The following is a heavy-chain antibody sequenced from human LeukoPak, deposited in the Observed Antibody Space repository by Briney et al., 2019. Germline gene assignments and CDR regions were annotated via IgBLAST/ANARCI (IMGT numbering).Heavy chain of an antibody. J-gene: IGHJ5*02. Sequence: SETLSLTCTVSGGSISSGGYYWSWIRQHPGKGLEWIGYIYYSGSTYYNPSLKSRVTISVDTSKNQFSLKLSSVTAADTAVYYCAGQTYYYDSSGPHWFDPWGQGTLVTVSS. CDR2: IYYSGST. V-gene: IGHV4-31*03. D-gene: IGHD3-22*01. CDR3: AGQTYYYDSSGPHWFDP. CDR1: GGSISSGGYY.